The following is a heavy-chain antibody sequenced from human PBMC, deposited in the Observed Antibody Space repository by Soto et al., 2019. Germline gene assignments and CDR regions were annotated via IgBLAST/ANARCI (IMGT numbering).Heavy chain of an antibody. V-gene: IGHV3-49*03. CDR3: ARQPKDCDFYVRDDY. J-gene: IGHJ4*02. D-gene: IGHD3-3*01. CDR1: GFTFGDYP. CDR2: IRARAYGGTP. Sequence: GGSLRLSCAASGFTFGDYPMNWFRQAPGAGLEWVGFIRARAYGGTPDYAPSVEGRFTISRDDSKSIAYLQMSSLKIEDTAVYYCARQPKDCDFYVRDDYWGQGTLVTVSS.